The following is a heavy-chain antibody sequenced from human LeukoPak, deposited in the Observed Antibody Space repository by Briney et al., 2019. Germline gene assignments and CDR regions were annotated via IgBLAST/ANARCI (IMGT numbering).Heavy chain of an antibody. CDR2: IIPIFGTA. J-gene: IGHJ4*02. CDR1: GGTFSSYA. Sequence: SVKVSCKASGGTFSSYAISWVRQAPGQGLEWMGGIIPIFGTANYAQKFQGRVTITADESTSTAYMELSSLRSEDTAVYYCARINTIFDYYFGYWGQGTLVTVSS. D-gene: IGHD3-3*01. CDR3: ARINTIFDYYFGY. V-gene: IGHV1-69*01.